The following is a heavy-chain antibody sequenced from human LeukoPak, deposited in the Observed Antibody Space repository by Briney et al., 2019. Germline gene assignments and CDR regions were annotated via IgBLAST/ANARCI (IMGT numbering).Heavy chain of an antibody. CDR2: IYYSGST. J-gene: IGHJ6*03. Sequence: SETLSLTCTVSGGSINSYYWSWIRQPPGKGLEWIGYIYYSGSTNYNPSLKSRVTISVDTSKNQFSLKLSSVTAADTAVYYCARGWSIAAAGPYYYYMDVWGKGTTVTVSS. CDR1: GGSINSYY. D-gene: IGHD6-13*01. CDR3: ARGWSIAAAGPYYYYMDV. V-gene: IGHV4-59*01.